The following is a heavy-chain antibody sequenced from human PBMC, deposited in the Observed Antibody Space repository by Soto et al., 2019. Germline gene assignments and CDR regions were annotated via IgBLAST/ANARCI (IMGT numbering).Heavy chain of an antibody. CDR3: VKNSGWSNT. J-gene: IGHJ5*02. V-gene: IGHV3-23*01. Sequence: PGGSLRLSCAASEFTFGTTDMSLVRQAPGEGLEWVSTIDGSAGVTYYAESVKGRFTISRDNSRNTLYLQMNSVRGDDTALYSCVKNSGWSNTWGQGALLTVYS. D-gene: IGHD6-19*01. CDR2: IDGSAGVT. CDR1: EFTFGTTD.